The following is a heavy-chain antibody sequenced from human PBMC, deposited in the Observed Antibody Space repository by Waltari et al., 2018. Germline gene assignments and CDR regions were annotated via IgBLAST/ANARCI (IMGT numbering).Heavy chain of an antibody. D-gene: IGHD3-3*01. V-gene: IGHV1-18*01. CDR3: ARGEDRTIFGVRRNYFDY. CDR1: GYTFTSYG. J-gene: IGHJ4*02. CDR2: ISAYNGNT. Sequence: QVQLVQSGAEVKKPGASVKVSCKASGYTFTSYGISWVRQAPGQGLEWMGWISAYNGNTHYAQKLQGRVTMTTDTSTSTAYMELRSLRSDDTSVYYCARGEDRTIFGVRRNYFDYWGQGTLVTVSS.